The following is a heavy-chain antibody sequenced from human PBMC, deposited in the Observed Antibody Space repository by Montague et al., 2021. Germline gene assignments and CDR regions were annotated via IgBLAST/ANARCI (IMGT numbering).Heavy chain of an antibody. CDR1: RSLINSDYY. CDR2: VSRGGRT. V-gene: IGHV4-38-2*02. Sequence: SETLSLTCTVSRSLINSDYYWGWIRQPPGKGLEWMWSVSRGGRTYYNPSLKSRATISVDTSNNHFSLKLSSVTAADTAMYYCARGRDRYYYMDIWGKGTTITVSS. CDR3: ARGRDRYYYMDI. J-gene: IGHJ6*03.